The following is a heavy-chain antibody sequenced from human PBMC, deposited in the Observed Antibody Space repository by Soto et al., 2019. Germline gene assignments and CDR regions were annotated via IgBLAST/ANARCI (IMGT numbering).Heavy chain of an antibody. J-gene: IGHJ4*02. CDR2: IYSGGRT. CDR1: GFTVSSNY. D-gene: IGHD1-20*01. Sequence: PGGSLRLSCAASGFTVSSNYMSWVRQAPGKGLEWVSVIYSGGRTYYADSVTGRFTISRDNSKNTLYLQMNSLRAEDTAVYYCGRDSDTNWNYFDYWGQGTLVTVSS. CDR3: GRDSDTNWNYFDY. V-gene: IGHV3-53*01.